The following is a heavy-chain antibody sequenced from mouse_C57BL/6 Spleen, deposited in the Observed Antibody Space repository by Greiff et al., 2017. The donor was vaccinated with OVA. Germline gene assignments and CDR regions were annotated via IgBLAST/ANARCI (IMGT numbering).Heavy chain of an antibody. CDR3: TSRTGTDYAMDY. Sequence: DVMLVESGEGLVKPGGSLKLSCAASGFTFSSYAMSWVRQTPEKRLEWVAYISSGGDYIYYADTVKGRFTISRDNARNTLYLQMSSLKSEDTAMYYCTSRTGTDYAMDYWGQGTSVTVSS. V-gene: IGHV5-9-1*02. CDR2: ISSGGDYI. CDR1: GFTFSSYA. J-gene: IGHJ4*01. D-gene: IGHD4-1*01.